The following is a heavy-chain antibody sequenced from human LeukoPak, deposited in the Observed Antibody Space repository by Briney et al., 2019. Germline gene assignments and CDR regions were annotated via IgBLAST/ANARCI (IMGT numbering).Heavy chain of an antibody. CDR3: ATQGGNFDY. D-gene: IGHD3-16*01. V-gene: IGHV3-74*01. CDR1: GLTFSSHW. CDR2: ITNDGSST. Sequence: GGSLRLSCAASGLTFSSHWMHWVRQAPGKGLVWVSRITNDGSSTTYADSVKGRFTISRDNSKNTLYLQMNSLRAEDTAVYYCATQGGNFDYWGQGTLVTVSS. J-gene: IGHJ4*02.